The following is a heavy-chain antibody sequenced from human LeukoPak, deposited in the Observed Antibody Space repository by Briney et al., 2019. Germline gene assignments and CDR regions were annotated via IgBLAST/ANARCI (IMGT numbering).Heavy chain of an antibody. CDR2: ISAYNGNT. CDR1: GYTFTSYG. Sequence: ASMKVSCKASGYTFTSYGISWVRQAPGQGLEWMGWISAYNGNTNYAQKLQGRVTMTTDTSTSTAYMELRSLRSDDTAVYYCARDRVLVGATRRDYWGQGTLVTVSS. CDR3: ARDRVLVGATRRDY. J-gene: IGHJ4*02. D-gene: IGHD1-26*01. V-gene: IGHV1-18*01.